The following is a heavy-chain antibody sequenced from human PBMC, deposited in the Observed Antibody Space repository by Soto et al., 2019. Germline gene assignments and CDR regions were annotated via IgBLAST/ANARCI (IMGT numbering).Heavy chain of an antibody. CDR1: GFTFSSYA. J-gene: IGHJ2*01. CDR3: ANRVQWVRGVHHWYFDL. V-gene: IGHV3-23*01. CDR2: ISGSGGST. Sequence: GGSLRLSCAASGFTFSSYAMSWVRQAPGKGLEWVSAISGSGGSTYYADSVKGRFTISRDNSKNTLYLQMNSLRAEDTAVYYWANRVQWVRGVHHWYFDLWGRGTLVTVSS. D-gene: IGHD3-10*01.